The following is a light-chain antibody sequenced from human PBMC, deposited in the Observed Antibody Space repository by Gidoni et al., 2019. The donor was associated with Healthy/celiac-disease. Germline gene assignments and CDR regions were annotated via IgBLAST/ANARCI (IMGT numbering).Light chain of an antibody. V-gene: IGLV3-9*01. CDR1: NIGSKN. J-gene: IGLJ1*01. CDR3: QVWDSSTGV. Sequence: SYALTQPLSVSVALGQTARITCGGNNIGSKNVHWYQQKPGQAPVLVIYRDSNRPSGIPERFSGSNSGNTATLTISRAQAGDEADYYCQVWDSSTGVFGTGTKV. CDR2: RDS.